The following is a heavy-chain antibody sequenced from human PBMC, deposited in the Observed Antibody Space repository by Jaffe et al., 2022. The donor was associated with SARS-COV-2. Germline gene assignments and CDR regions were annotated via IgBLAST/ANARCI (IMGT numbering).Heavy chain of an antibody. Sequence: QSAAELKRPGESLRISCQGSGYTFTTYWIAWVRQMPGKGLEWMGIIYPGNSDTIYSPSFHGQVTISADKSISTAYLQWSRLQASDTGIYYCARRLAGWDLRGQTYGNDYWGQGTQVTVSS. V-gene: IGHV5-51*01. CDR2: IYPGNSDT. CDR1: GYTFTTYW. D-gene: IGHD4-4*01. J-gene: IGHJ4*02. CDR3: ARRLAGWDLRGQTYGNDY.